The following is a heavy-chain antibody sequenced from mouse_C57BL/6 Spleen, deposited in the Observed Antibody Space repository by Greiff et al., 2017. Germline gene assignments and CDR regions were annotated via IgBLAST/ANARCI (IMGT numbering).Heavy chain of an antibody. Sequence: VQLQQSGAELVRPGASVTLSCKASGYTFTDYEMHWVKQTPVHGLEWIGAIDPETGGTAYNQKFKGKAILTADKSSSTAYMELRSLTSEDSAVYYCTKWAYDYDGMDYWGQGTSVTVSS. J-gene: IGHJ4*01. CDR2: IDPETGGT. CDR1: GYTFTDYE. CDR3: TKWAYDYDGMDY. D-gene: IGHD6-5*01. V-gene: IGHV1-15*01.